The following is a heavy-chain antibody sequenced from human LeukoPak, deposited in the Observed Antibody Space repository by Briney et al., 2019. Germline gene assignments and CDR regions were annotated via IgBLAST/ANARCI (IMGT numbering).Heavy chain of an antibody. CDR1: GGSFSSNSYY. D-gene: IGHD3-3*01. CDR2: MYYSGST. V-gene: IGHV4-39*07. CDR3: ARRGEYYDFWSGYYPPWWYFDY. J-gene: IGHJ4*02. Sequence: SETLSLTCTVSGGSFSSNSYYWGWIRQPPGKGLEWIGSMYYSGSTYYNPSLKSRVTISIDTSKNQFSLKLSSVTAADTAVYYRARRGEYYDFWSGYYPPWWYFDYWGQGTLVTVSS.